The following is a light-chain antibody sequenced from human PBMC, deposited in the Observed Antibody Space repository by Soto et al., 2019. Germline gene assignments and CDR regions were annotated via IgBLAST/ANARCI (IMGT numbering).Light chain of an antibody. J-gene: IGKJ2*01. CDR2: DAS. V-gene: IGKV3-11*02. CDR3: QQRSNWQT. CDR1: QSVSTY. Sequence: EIVLTQSPATLSLSPGERATLSCRASQSVSTYLAWYQQKPGQAPRLLIHDASKRAAGIPARISGSGSGRDFTLTISSLEPEDFAVYHCQQRSNWQTFGQGTKLEIK.